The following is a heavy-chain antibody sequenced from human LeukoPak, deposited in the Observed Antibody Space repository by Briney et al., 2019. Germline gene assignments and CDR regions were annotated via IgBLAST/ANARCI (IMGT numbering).Heavy chain of an antibody. CDR3: ARDHSDYYGSGDWFDP. CDR1: GGSISSGSYY. V-gene: IGHV4-61*02. J-gene: IGHJ5*02. CDR2: IYTSGST. D-gene: IGHD3-10*01. Sequence: PSQTLSLTCTVSGGSISSGSYYWSWIRQPAGEGLEWIGRIYTSGSTNYNPSLKSRVTISVDTSKNQFSLKLSSVTAADTAVYYCARDHSDYYGSGDWFDPWGQGTLVTVSS.